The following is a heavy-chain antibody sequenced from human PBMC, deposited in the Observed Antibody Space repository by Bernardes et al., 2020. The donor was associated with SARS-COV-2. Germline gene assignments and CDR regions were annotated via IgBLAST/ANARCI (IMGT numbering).Heavy chain of an antibody. Sequence: GRSLRVSCAASGFTFSSYWMHWVRQAPGKGLEWVSRIISDGSSTSYADSVKGRFTMSRDNAKNTLSLEMNSLRVEDTAIYYCARDHVMDYDTWGQGTMVTVSS. J-gene: IGHJ3*01. CDR1: GFTFSSYW. CDR2: IISDGSST. CDR3: ARDHVMDYDT. V-gene: IGHV3-74*01. D-gene: IGHD3-22*01.